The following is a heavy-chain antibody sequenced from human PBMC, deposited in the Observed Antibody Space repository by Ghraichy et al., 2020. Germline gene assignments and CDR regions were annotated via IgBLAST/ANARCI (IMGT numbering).Heavy chain of an antibody. V-gene: IGHV3-7*01. CDR3: VIDSFWSLDY. CDR1: GFTFTDHL. Sequence: GGSLRLSCAASGFTFTDHLMSWVRQAPGKGLEWVAHIKGDGSEKFYVDSGRGRFTISRDNAKNSVDLQMNSLRDEDTAIYYCVIDSFWSLDYWGQGILVTVCS. J-gene: IGHJ4*02. D-gene: IGHD2-8*02. CDR2: IKGDGSEK.